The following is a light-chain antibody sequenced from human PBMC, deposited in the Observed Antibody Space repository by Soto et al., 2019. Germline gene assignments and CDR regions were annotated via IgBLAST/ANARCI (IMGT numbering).Light chain of an antibody. J-gene: IGKJ2*01. CDR2: DAS. CDR1: QSISTW. CDR3: QQYNSYPYT. Sequence: DIQMTQSPSTVSASVGDAVTITCRASQSISTWLAWYQQKPGKVPNLLIYDASTLESGGPSGFSGSGSGTEFTLTISSLQPDDSATYYCQQYNSYPYTFGQGTKLEIK. V-gene: IGKV1-5*01.